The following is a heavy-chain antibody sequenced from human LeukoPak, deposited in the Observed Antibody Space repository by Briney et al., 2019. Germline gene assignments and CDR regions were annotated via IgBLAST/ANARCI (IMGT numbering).Heavy chain of an antibody. CDR2: IFYRGST. CDR3: ARNWVADSFDF. D-gene: IGHD6-19*01. V-gene: IGHV4-39*01. J-gene: IGHJ3*01. CDR1: GGSISNSTYY. Sequence: SDTLSLTCTVSGGSISNSTYYWGWDRQPPGKGLEWIGSIFYRGSTYYTPSLKSRVTISVDTSKNQFSLKLSSVTAADTAMYFCARNWVADSFDFWGQGTMVTVSS.